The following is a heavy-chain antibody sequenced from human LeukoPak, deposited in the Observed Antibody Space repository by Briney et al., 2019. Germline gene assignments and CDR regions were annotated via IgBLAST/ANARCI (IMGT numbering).Heavy chain of an antibody. V-gene: IGHV3-23*01. J-gene: IGHJ4*02. D-gene: IGHD1-26*01. CDR3: AKAHRGATMRNYFDF. CDR1: GLTFSSYA. Sequence: GGSLRLSCAASGLTFSSYAMTWVRQAPGKGLEWVSVISGSGISTYYADSVKDRFTISRDNSKNTLYLQMNSLRAEDTAVYYCAKAHRGATMRNYFDFWGQGTLVTVSS. CDR2: ISGSGIST.